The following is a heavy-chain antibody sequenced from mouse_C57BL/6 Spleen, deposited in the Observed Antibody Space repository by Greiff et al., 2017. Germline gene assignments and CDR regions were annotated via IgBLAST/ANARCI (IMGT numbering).Heavy chain of an antibody. V-gene: IGHV1-53*01. CDR3: ARSDYDYEGFAY. CDR2: INPSNGGT. D-gene: IGHD2-4*01. CDR1: GYTFTSYW. Sequence: QVQLQQSGTELVKPGASVKLSCKASGYTFTSYWMHWVKQRPGPGLEWIGNINPSNGGTNYNAKFKSKATLTVDKSSSTAYMQLSSLTSEDSAVYYCARSDYDYEGFAYWGQGTLVTVSA. J-gene: IGHJ3*01.